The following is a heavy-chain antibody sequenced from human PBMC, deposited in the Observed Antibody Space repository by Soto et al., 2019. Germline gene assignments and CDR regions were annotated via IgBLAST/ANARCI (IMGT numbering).Heavy chain of an antibody. CDR2: INPNSGGT. CDR1: VYTFTGYY. D-gene: IGHD3-22*01. CDR3: AREGYYDSSGYPLYYYGMDV. J-gene: IGHJ6*02. Sequence: ASVKVSCKASVYTFTGYYMHWVRQAPGQGLEWMGWINPNSGGTNYAQKFQGWVTMTRDTSISTAYMELSRLRSDDTAVYYCAREGYYDSSGYPLYYYGMDVWGQGTTVTVSS. V-gene: IGHV1-2*04.